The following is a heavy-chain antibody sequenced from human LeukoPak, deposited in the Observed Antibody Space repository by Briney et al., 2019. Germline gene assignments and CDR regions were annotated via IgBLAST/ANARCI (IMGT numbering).Heavy chain of an antibody. Sequence: GGSLRLSCAASGFTFSSYDILWVRQATGEGLEWVSAINTAGDTYYPGSVQGRFTVSRENAKSSFYLQMNSPRAGDTAVYFCTRAPPGTGWLIDYWGQGTLVTVSS. D-gene: IGHD6-19*01. J-gene: IGHJ4*02. CDR2: INTAGDT. CDR1: GFTFSSYD. CDR3: TRAPPGTGWLIDY. V-gene: IGHV3-13*04.